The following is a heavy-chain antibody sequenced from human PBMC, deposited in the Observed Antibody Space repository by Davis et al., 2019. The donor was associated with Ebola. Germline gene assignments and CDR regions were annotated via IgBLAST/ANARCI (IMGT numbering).Heavy chain of an antibody. CDR2: INPNSGDT. CDR3: ARDRVCSGATCYAYFDF. V-gene: IGHV1-2*04. J-gene: IGHJ4*02. CDR1: GYTFTGYY. D-gene: IGHD2-15*01. Sequence: AASVKVSCKASGYTFTGYYIHWVRQAPGQGLEWMGWINPNSGDTKDSQKFQGWVTMTRDTPISTAYMELNRLKSDDTAVYYCARDRVCSGATCYAYFDFWGQGTLVTVSS.